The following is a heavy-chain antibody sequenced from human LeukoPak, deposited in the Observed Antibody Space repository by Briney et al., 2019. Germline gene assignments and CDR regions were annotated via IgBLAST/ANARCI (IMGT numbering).Heavy chain of an antibody. CDR2: INGPGVTT. CDR3: AKRELGLGGSYYSDAFDI. J-gene: IGHJ3*02. D-gene: IGHD1-26*01. V-gene: IGHV3-23*01. CDR1: GFTFSSYA. Sequence: GGSLRLSCAASGFTFSSYAMSWVRQAPGKGLEWVSAINGPGVTTHYADSVKGRFTISRDNSKNTLYLQMNSLRVEDTAIYYYAKRELGLGGSYYSDAFDIWGQGTMVTVSS.